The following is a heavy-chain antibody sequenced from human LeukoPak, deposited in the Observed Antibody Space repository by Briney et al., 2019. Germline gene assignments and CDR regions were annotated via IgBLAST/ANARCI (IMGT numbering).Heavy chain of an antibody. CDR1: GFPFNRFY. D-gene: IGHD5-12*01. CDR3: ARKEFRSGSFSI. CDR2: IGLSGYPL. J-gene: IGHJ4*02. V-gene: IGHV3-11*04. Sequence: GGSLRLSCAVSGFPFNRFYMSWIRQAPGKGLEWISYIGLSGYPLDYADSVRGRFTISRDNAKNSLYLEMNSLRAEDTAVYYCARKEFRSGSFSIWGQGTLVTVSS.